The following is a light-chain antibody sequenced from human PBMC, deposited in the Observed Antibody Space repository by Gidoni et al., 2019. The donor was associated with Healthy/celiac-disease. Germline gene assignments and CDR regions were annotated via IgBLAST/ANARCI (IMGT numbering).Light chain of an antibody. J-gene: IGLJ2*01. CDR1: KLGDKY. CDR2: QDS. V-gene: IGLV3-1*01. Sequence: SYELTQPPSVSASPVQTASITCSGDKLGDKYACWYQQKPGQSPVLVIYQDSKRPSGIPERFSGSNSGNTATLTISGTQAMDEADYYCQAWDSSTVVFGGGTKLTVL. CDR3: QAWDSSTVV.